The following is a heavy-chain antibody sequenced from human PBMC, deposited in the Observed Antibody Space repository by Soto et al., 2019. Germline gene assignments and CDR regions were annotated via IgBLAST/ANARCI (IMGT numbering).Heavy chain of an antibody. Sequence: QVQLVESGGGVVQPGRSLRLSCAASGFMFSNHGMHWVRQAPGKGLEWVAVIWSDGNNRYYADSVKGRFTISRDNSKNTLYLQMTSLRAEDTAVYYCVRGDNWNDEASDYCGQGTLVTVS. CDR3: VRGDNWNDEASDY. V-gene: IGHV3-33*01. CDR1: GFMFSNHG. J-gene: IGHJ4*02. CDR2: IWSDGNNR. D-gene: IGHD1-1*01.